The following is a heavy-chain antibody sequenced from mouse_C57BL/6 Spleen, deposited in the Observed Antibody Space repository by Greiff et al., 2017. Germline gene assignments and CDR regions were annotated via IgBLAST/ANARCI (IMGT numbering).Heavy chain of an antibody. CDR2: INYDGSST. J-gene: IGHJ1*03. D-gene: IGHD1-1*01. V-gene: IGHV5-16*01. CDR3: AREAPITTVVGDWYFDV. CDR1: GFTFSDYY. Sequence: EVHLVESEGGLVQPGSSMKLSCTASGFTFSDYYMAWVRQVPEKGLEWVANINYDGSSTYYLDSLKSRFIISRDNAKNILYLQMSSLKSEDTATYYCAREAPITTVVGDWYFDVWGTGTTVTVSS.